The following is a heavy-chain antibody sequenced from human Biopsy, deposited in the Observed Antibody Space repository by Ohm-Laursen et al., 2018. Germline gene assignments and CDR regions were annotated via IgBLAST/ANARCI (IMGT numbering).Heavy chain of an antibody. CDR3: ARLPHGDYRYNFDY. CDR1: GGSFTGYY. CDR2: INHSGST. Sequence: SDTLSLTCAVYGGSFTGYYWSWIRQPPGKGLEWIGEINHSGSTNYNPSLKSRVTISLDTSKNQLSLKLSSVTAADTAVYYCARLPHGDYRYNFDYWGQGTLVTVSS. V-gene: IGHV4-34*01. D-gene: IGHD4-17*01. J-gene: IGHJ4*02.